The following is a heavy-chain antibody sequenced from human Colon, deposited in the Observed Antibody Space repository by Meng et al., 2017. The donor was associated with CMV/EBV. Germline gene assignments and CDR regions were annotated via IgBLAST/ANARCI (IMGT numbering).Heavy chain of an antibody. D-gene: IGHD3-10*01. Sequence: QLTLKEPCPTLAKPTQTLTLTFTFSGFSLSTIGMGVGWIRQPPGKALEWLGVIYWDDDKRYSPSLKSRLTITKDTSKNQVVLTMTNLDPLDTATYYCAHRPYGSGSYFFDYWGQGTLVTVSS. CDR1: GFSLSTIGMG. CDR2: IYWDDDK. J-gene: IGHJ4*02. CDR3: AHRPYGSGSYFFDY. V-gene: IGHV2-5*02.